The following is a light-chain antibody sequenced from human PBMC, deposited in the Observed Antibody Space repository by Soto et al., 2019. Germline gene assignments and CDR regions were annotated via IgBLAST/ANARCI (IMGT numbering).Light chain of an antibody. J-gene: IGLJ3*02. CDR1: SSNIGAIYD. V-gene: IGLV1-40*01. Sequence: LTQPPSVSGALGQRVTISCTGSSSNIGAIYDVHWYQQLPGTAPKLLIYRDTDRPSGVPDRFSGSKSGTSASLAITGLQADDEADYYCQSYDNSLSAWVFGGGTKLTVL. CDR3: QSYDNSLSAWV. CDR2: RDT.